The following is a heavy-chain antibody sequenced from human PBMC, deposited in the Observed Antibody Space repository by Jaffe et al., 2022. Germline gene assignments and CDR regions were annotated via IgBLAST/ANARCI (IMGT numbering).Heavy chain of an antibody. Sequence: EVQLVESGGGLVQPGRSLRLSCAASGFTFDDYAMHWVRQAPGKGLEWVSGISWNSGSIGYADSVKGRFTISRDNAKNSLYLQMNSLRAEDTALYYCAKDADGDYFLSTFDYWGQGTLVTVSS. CDR3: AKDADGDYFLSTFDY. J-gene: IGHJ4*02. CDR2: ISWNSGSI. V-gene: IGHV3-9*01. D-gene: IGHD4-17*01. CDR1: GFTFDDYA.